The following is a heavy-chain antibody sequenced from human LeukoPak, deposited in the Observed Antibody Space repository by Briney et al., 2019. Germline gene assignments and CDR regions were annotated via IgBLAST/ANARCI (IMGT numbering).Heavy chain of an antibody. J-gene: IGHJ4*02. CDR1: GGSISSSSYY. V-gene: IGHV4-39*01. CDR2: IYYSGST. Sequence: PSETLSLTCTVSGGSISSSSYYWGWIRQPPGKGLEWIGSIYYSGSTYYNPSLKSRVTISVDTSKNQFSPKLSSVTAADTAVYYCARILAGDDYFDYWGQGTLVTVSS. CDR3: ARILAGDDYFDY. D-gene: IGHD6-19*01.